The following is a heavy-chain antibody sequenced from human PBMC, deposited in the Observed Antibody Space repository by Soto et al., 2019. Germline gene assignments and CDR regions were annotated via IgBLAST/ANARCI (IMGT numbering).Heavy chain of an antibody. Sequence: PSETLSLTCAVYGGSFSGYYWSWIRQPPGKGLEWIGEINHSGSTNYNPSLKSRVTISVDTSKNQFSLKLSSVTAADTAVYYCARVVVAAAGTGGWFGPWGQGTLVTVSS. J-gene: IGHJ5*02. V-gene: IGHV4-34*01. CDR1: GGSFSGYY. CDR2: INHSGST. CDR3: ARVVVAAAGTGGWFGP. D-gene: IGHD6-13*01.